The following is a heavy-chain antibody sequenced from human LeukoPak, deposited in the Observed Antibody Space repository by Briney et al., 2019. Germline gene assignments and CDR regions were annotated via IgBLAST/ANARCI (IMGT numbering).Heavy chain of an antibody. V-gene: IGHV3-23*01. CDR3: AKGDDIGKHPTTAYYFDT. D-gene: IGHD1/OR15-1a*01. J-gene: IGHJ4*02. Sequence: GGSLRLSCAASGFTFSLHAMSWVRQAPGKGLEWVSTTGLNSVNTLCAESVQGRFSISRDNSKNTLDLQMDNLRVDDTAVYYCAKGDDIGKHPTTAYYFDTWGQGTLVTVSS. CDR2: TGLNSVNT. CDR1: GFTFSLHA.